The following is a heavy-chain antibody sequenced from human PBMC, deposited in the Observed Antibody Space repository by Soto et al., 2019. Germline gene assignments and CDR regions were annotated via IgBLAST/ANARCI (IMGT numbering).Heavy chain of an antibody. CDR2: ISHDAIKK. CDR3: ANSEYSRYKNIDV. J-gene: IGHJ6*02. V-gene: IGHV3-30*18. CDR1: GFTFENHA. D-gene: IGHD5-18*01. Sequence: QVQLVDSGGGVVQPGTSLRLSCVVAGFTFENHAMHWVRRAPGKGLEWLATISHDAIKKFYGLSVKGRFAISRYNSKNTLYLQMNSLRAEDTAVYYCANSEYSRYKNIDVWGQGTTVTVSS.